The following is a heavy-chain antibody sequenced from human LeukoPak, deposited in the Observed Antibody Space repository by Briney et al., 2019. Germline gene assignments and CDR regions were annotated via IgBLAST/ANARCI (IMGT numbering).Heavy chain of an antibody. J-gene: IGHJ4*02. D-gene: IGHD3-10*01. CDR1: GYTFTSYY. CDR3: ARDRAEYYGSGIYFDD. V-gene: IGHV1-46*01. CDR2: INPSGGRT. Sequence: GASVKVSCNSSGYTFTSYYIHWGRLPPGQGLEWMGIINPSGGRTSYAKKFQGRVTMTRDTTTSTVYMELSSLRSEDTAVYYCARDRAEYYGSGIYFDDWGQGTLVTVSS.